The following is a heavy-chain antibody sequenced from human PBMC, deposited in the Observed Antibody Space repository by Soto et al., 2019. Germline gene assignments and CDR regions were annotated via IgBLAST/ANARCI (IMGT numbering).Heavy chain of an antibody. CDR1: VFTFISYT. CDR2: ISSSGSYI. J-gene: IGHJ5*02. Sequence: PGGSLRLSCAASVFTFISYTMNWVRQAPGKGLEWVSSISSSGSYIHYADSVKGRFTISRDNAKNSLFLQMDSLRAEDTAVYYCARDVETSMDGLNYFDPWGQGTLVTVSS. V-gene: IGHV3-21*01. CDR3: ARDVETSMDGLNYFDP. D-gene: IGHD5-18*01.